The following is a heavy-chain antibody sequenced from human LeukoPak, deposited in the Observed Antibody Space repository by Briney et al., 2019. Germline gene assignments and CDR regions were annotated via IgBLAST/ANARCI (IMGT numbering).Heavy chain of an antibody. CDR3: ARDGSGSYYNDYLFDY. J-gene: IGHJ4*02. CDR1: GYTFTGYY. Sequence: ALVKVSCKASGYTFTGYYMHWVRQAPGQGLEWMGWINPNSGGTNYAQKFQGRVTMTRDTSISTAYMELSRLRSDDTAVYYCARDGSGSYYNDYLFDYWGQGTLVTVSS. D-gene: IGHD3-10*01. CDR2: INPNSGGT. V-gene: IGHV1-2*02.